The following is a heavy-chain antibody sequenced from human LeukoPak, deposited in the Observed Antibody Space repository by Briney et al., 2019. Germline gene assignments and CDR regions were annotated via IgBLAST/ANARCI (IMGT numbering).Heavy chain of an antibody. CDR3: TRGGVPGAGNWFDP. D-gene: IGHD1-26*01. CDR1: GGSISNYY. CDR2: VHARVTT. Sequence: PSETLSLTSSVSGGSISNYYWNWIRQPAGKGLEWIGRVHARVTTKYNPSLNSRVTMSLDTSRNQFSLKLYSVTAADTAVYYCTRGGVPGAGNWFDPWSQGTLVTVSS. V-gene: IGHV4-4*07. J-gene: IGHJ5*02.